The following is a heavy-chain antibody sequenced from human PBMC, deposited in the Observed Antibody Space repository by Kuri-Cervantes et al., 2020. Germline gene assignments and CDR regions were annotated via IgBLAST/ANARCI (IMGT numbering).Heavy chain of an antibody. CDR3: AREVDTAMFFNGMDV. D-gene: IGHD5-18*01. J-gene: IGHJ6*02. Sequence: ASVKVSCKASGYTFTGYYMHWVRQAPGQGLEWMGWINPNSGGTNYAQKFQGRVTMTRDTSISTAYMELSRLRSEDTAVYYCAREVDTAMFFNGMDVWGQGTTVTVSS. CDR1: GYTFTGYY. V-gene: IGHV1-2*02. CDR2: INPNSGGT.